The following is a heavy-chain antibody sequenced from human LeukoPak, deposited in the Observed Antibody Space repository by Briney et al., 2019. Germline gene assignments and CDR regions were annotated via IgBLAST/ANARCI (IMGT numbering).Heavy chain of an antibody. CDR1: GFTFSSYG. CDR3: AREVDPLSGSCPKY. J-gene: IGHJ4*02. Sequence: GGSLRLSCAASGFTFSSYGMHWVRQAPGKGLEWVAVIWYDGSSKYYADSVKGRFTISRDNSKNTLYLQMNSLRAEDTAVYYCAREVDPLSGSCPKYWGQGTLVTVSS. D-gene: IGHD6-13*01. CDR2: IWYDGSSK. V-gene: IGHV3-33*01.